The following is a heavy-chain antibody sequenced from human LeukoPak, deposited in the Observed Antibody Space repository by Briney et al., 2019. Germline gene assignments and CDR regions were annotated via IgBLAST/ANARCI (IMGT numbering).Heavy chain of an antibody. CDR2: INPKDGGS. CDR3: ARGVVPALFDS. Sequence: GASVKVSCKASGYTFSVYWIHWVRLHTRQGLEWMGWINPKDGGSRSAQKFQGRVTLTRDTSTSTVYMELSSQISDDTAVYYCARGVVPALFDSWGQGTLVTVTS. D-gene: IGHD3-10*01. J-gene: IGHJ5*01. V-gene: IGHV1-2*02. CDR1: GYTFSVYW.